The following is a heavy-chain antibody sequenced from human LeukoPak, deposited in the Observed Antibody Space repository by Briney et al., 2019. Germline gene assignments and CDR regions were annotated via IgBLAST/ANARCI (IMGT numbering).Heavy chain of an antibody. CDR3: AKDIVPGTTLGWFDP. CDR2: ISGSGDYT. CDR1: GFTFSNSA. Sequence: GGSLRLSCAASGFTFSNSAMSWVRQAPGKGLEWVSAISGSGDYTYYADSVKGRFTISRDNSRNTLYLQMNSLRAEDTAVYYCAKDIVPGTTLGWFDPWGQGTLVTVSS. V-gene: IGHV3-23*01. J-gene: IGHJ5*02. D-gene: IGHD1-1*01.